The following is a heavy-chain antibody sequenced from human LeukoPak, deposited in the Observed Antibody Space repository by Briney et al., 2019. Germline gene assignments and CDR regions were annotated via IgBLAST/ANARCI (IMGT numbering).Heavy chain of an antibody. CDR2: ISSSGGNT. Sequence: GGSLRLSCAASGFTFSSYAMSWVRQAPGKGLEWVSAISSSGGNTYYADSVKGRFTISRDNSKNTLYLQMSSLRAEDTAVYYCAKRLITPGRPYYFDYWGQGTLVTVSS. J-gene: IGHJ4*02. CDR1: GFTFSSYA. D-gene: IGHD1-1*01. V-gene: IGHV3-23*01. CDR3: AKRLITPGRPYYFDY.